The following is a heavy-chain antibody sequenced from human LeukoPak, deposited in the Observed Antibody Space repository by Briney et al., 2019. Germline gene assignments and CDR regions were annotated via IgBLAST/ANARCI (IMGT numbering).Heavy chain of an antibody. CDR2: IIPIFGTA. J-gene: IGHJ4*02. D-gene: IGHD6-13*01. Sequence: SVKVSCKASGGTFSSYAISWVRQAPGQGLEWMGGIIPIFGTANYAQKFQGRVTITADESTSTAYMELSSLRSEDTAVYYCAKGRIAAAGIFDYWGQGTLVTVSS. V-gene: IGHV1-69*13. CDR1: GGTFSSYA. CDR3: AKGRIAAAGIFDY.